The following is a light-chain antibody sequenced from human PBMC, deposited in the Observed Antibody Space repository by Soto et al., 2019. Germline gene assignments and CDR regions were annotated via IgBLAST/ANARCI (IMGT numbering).Light chain of an antibody. V-gene: IGLV1-40*01. CDR1: SSNIGAGYD. CDR3: QSYDSSLGGFVV. CDR2: GNS. Sequence: QSVLTQPPSVSGAPGQRVTISCTGSSSNIGAGYDVHWYQQLPGTAPKLLIYGNSNRPSGVPDRFSGSKSGTSASLAITGLQAEDEADYSPQSYDSSLGGFVVFGGGTQLTVL. J-gene: IGLJ7*01.